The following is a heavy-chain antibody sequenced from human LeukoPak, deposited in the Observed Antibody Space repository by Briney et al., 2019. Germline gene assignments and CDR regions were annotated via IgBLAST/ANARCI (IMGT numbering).Heavy chain of an antibody. CDR1: GYTFTSYG. CDR3: ARDWSYDILTGYYTGGGDPYFDY. D-gene: IGHD3-9*01. J-gene: IGHJ4*02. V-gene: IGHV1-18*01. CDR2: ISVYNGNT. Sequence: GASVKVSCKASGYTFTSYGISWVRQAPGQGLEWMGWISVYNGNTNYAQKLQGRVTMTTDTSTSTAYMELRSLRSDDTAVYYCARDWSYDILTGYYTGGGDPYFDYWGQGTLVTVSS.